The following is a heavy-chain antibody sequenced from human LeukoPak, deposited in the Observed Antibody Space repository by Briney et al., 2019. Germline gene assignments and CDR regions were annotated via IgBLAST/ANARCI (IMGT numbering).Heavy chain of an antibody. J-gene: IGHJ4*02. V-gene: IGHV4-34*01. CDR2: INHSGST. CDR3: ALIRAGIVGY. D-gene: IGHD1-14*01. Sequence: SETLSLTCAVYGGSFSGYYWSWIRQPPGKGLEWIGEINHSGSTNYNPSLKSRVTISVDTSKNQFSLKLSSVTAADTAVYYCALIRAGIVGYWRQGTLVTVSS. CDR1: GGSFSGYY.